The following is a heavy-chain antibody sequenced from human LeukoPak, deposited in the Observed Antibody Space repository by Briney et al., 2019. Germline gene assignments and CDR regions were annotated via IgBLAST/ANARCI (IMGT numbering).Heavy chain of an antibody. CDR2: INPNSGGT. D-gene: IGHD6-19*01. J-gene: IGHJ4*02. CDR3: ARDSTGLII. V-gene: IGHV1-2*02. Sequence: ASVNVSCKASGYTFTGYYMHWVRQAPGQGLAWMGWINPNSGGTNYAQKFQGRVTMTRDTSITTAHMELSRLRSDDTAVYYCARDSTGLIIWGQGTLVTVSS. CDR1: GYTFTGYY.